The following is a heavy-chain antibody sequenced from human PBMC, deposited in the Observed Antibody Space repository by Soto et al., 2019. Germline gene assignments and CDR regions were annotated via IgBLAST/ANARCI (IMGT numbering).Heavy chain of an antibody. CDR1: GGAINSYY. V-gene: IGHV4-4*07. Sequence: SETLSLTCTVSGGAINSYYWTWIRQPAGKGLEWIGRIYSSGSTKYNPSLQSRVTMSLDTSKNQFSLRLTSVTAADTAVYYCARGQRFSDWFDPWGPGTLVTVS. CDR2: IYSSGST. D-gene: IGHD3-3*01. J-gene: IGHJ5*02. CDR3: ARGQRFSDWFDP.